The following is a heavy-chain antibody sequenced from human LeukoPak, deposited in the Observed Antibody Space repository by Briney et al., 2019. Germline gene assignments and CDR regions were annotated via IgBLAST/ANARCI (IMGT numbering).Heavy chain of an antibody. CDR3: ARGDFGESDY. CDR1: GGSFSAYY. Sequence: SSETLSLTCAVYGGSFSAYYWSWIRQPPGKGLEWIGEINHRGSTNYNPSLKSRVTISVDTSKSQFSLKLSSVTAADTAVYYCARGDFGESDYWGQGTLVTVSS. J-gene: IGHJ4*02. V-gene: IGHV4-34*01. D-gene: IGHD4-17*01. CDR2: INHRGST.